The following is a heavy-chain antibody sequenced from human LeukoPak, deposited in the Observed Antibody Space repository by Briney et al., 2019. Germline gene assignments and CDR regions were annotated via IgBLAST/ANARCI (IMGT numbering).Heavy chain of an antibody. V-gene: IGHV3-21*04. CDR1: GFTFSSYS. Sequence: GGSLRLSYAASGFTFSSYSMNWVRDAPGKGLEWVSSISSSSCYIYYADSVKGRFTISIDSAMKPLYLPVNRLSAEDAPVSYFARKSGVAAFDIWGQGTMVTVSS. J-gene: IGHJ3*02. CDR2: ISSSSCYI. CDR3: ARKSGVAAFDI. D-gene: IGHD3-10*01.